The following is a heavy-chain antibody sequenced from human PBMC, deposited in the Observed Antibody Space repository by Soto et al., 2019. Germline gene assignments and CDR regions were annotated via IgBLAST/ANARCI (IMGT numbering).Heavy chain of an antibody. CDR1: GFTFSNYA. CDR2: ISGSGGST. V-gene: IGHV3-23*01. Sequence: EVQLLESGGGLVQPGGSLRLSCAASGFTFSNYAMNWVRQAPGKGLEWVSVISGSGGSTYYADSVKGRFTISRDNSKNTLYLQMNSLRAEDTAVYYCARRSSRWYFDYWGQGTLVTVSS. D-gene: IGHD6-19*01. CDR3: ARRSSRWYFDY. J-gene: IGHJ4*02.